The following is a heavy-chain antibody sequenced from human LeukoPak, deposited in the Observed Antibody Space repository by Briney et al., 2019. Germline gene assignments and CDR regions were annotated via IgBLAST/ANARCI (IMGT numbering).Heavy chain of an antibody. Sequence: PSQTLSLTCTVSGGSISSGGYYWSWIRQPPGKGLEWIGYIYHSGSTYYNPSLKSRVTISVDRSKNQFSLKLSSVTAADTAVYYCARVLTSGWFDYWGQGTLVTVSS. D-gene: IGHD6-25*01. V-gene: IGHV4-30-2*01. J-gene: IGHJ4*02. CDR2: IYHSGST. CDR1: GGSISSGGYY. CDR3: ARVLTSGWFDY.